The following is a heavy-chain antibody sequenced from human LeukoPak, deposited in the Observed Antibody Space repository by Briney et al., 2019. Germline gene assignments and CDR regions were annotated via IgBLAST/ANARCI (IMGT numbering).Heavy chain of an antibody. D-gene: IGHD5-12*01. CDR1: GFTFSSYE. CDR3: ASIVATIGGY. Sequence: PGGSLRLSRAASGFTFSSYEMNWVRQAPGKGLEWVSYISSSGSTIYYADSVKGRFTISRDNAKNSLYLQMNSLRAEDTAVYYCASIVATIGGYWGQGTLVTVSS. CDR2: ISSSGSTI. V-gene: IGHV3-48*03. J-gene: IGHJ4*02.